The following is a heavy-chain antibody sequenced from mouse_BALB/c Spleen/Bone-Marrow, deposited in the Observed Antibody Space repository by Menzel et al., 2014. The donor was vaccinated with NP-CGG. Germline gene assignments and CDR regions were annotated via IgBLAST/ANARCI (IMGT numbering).Heavy chain of an antibody. CDR2: ISSGGST. V-gene: IGHV5-6-5*01. Sequence: EVQLQESGGGLVKPGGSLKLSCAASGFTFSSYAMSWVRQTPEKRLEWVASISSGGSTYYPDGVKGRFTISRDNARNILYLQMSSLRSEDTAMYYCAREGGTTAHYYAMDYWGQGTSVTVSS. CDR3: AREGGTTAHYYAMDY. J-gene: IGHJ4*01. D-gene: IGHD1-2*01. CDR1: GFTFSSYA.